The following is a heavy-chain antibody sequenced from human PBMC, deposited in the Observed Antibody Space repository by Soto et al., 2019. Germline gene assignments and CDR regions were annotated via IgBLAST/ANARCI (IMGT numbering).Heavy chain of an antibody. Sequence: GGSLRLSCAASGFTFSSYSMNWVRQAPGKGLEWVSSISSSSSYIYYADSVKGRFTISRDNAKNMLYLQMSSLRAEDTAVYYCAHGYSSSWKGLFDYWGQGSLVTVSS. CDR2: ISSSSSYI. D-gene: IGHD6-13*01. V-gene: IGHV3-21*01. CDR1: GFTFSSYS. J-gene: IGHJ4*02. CDR3: AHGYSSSWKGLFDY.